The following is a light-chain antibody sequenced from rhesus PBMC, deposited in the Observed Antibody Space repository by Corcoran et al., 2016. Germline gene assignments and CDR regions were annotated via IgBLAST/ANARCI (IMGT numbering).Light chain of an antibody. CDR1: QGISNW. CDR3: QQHDTSPLT. CDR2: RAS. V-gene: IGKV1-69*01. Sequence: DIQMTQSPSSLSASVGDRVTITCRASQGISNWLAWYQQKPGKAPKLLIYRASNLETGVPSRLRGNGSGTDFTLTISSLQPEDIATYCSQQHDTSPLTFGGGTKVEIK. J-gene: IGKJ4*01.